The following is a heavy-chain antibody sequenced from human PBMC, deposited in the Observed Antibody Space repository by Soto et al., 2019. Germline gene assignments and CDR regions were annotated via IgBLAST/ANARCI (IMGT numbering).Heavy chain of an antibody. CDR2: INAGNGNT. CDR3: ARAERITIFGVVISPDV. V-gene: IGHV1-3*01. Sequence: ASVKVSCKASGYTFTSYAMHWVRQAPGQRLEWMGWINAGNGNTKYSQKFQGRVTITRDTSASAAYMELSSLRSEDTAVYYCARAERITIFGVVISPDVWGQGTTVTVSS. D-gene: IGHD3-3*01. CDR1: GYTFTSYA. J-gene: IGHJ6*02.